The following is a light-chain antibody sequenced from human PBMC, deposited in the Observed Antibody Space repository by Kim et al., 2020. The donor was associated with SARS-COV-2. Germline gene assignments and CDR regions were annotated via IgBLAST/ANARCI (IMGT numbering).Light chain of an antibody. J-gene: IGKJ2*01. V-gene: IGKV3-15*01. CDR3: HQYNSWPPGT. CDR1: QSVSSN. CDR2: GTS. Sequence: EIVMTQSPATLSVSPVERATLSCRASQSVSSNLAWYQHKPGQAPRLLIYGTSTRATGIPARFSGSGSGTEFTLTISSLQSEDFAVYYCHQYNSWPPGTFGQGTKVDIK.